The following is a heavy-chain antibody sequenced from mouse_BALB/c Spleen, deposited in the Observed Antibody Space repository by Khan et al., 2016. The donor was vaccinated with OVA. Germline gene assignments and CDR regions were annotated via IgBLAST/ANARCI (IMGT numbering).Heavy chain of an antibody. CDR3: TRLAYYYDSEGFAY. V-gene: IGHV5-6*01. D-gene: IGHD1-1*01. Sequence: EVELVESGGDLVKPGGSLKLSCAASGFTFSTYGMSWVRQTPDKRLEWVATVSTGGSYTYYPDSVKGRFTISRDNAKKTLSLQMSSLKSEDTAMFYCTRLAYYYDSEGFAYWGQGTLVTVSA. CDR2: VSTGGSYT. CDR1: GFTFSTYG. J-gene: IGHJ3*01.